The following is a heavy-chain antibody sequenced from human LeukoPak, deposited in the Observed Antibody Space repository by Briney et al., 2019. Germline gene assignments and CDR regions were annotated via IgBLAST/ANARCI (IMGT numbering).Heavy chain of an antibody. CDR2: IYYSGST. V-gene: IGHV4-59*01. CDR1: GGSISSYY. D-gene: IGHD3-22*01. J-gene: IGHJ6*02. CDR3: ARVRAFSSGVYYYGMDV. Sequence: PSETLFLTCTVSGGSISSYYWSWIRQPPGKGLEWIGYIYYSGSTNYNPSLKSRVTISVDTSKNQFSLKLSSVTAADTAVYYCARVRAFSSGVYYYGMDVWGQGTTVTVSS.